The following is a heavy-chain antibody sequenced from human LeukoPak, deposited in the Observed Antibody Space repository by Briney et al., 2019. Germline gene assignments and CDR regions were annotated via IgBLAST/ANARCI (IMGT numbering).Heavy chain of an antibody. CDR2: IYYSGST. CDR3: ARVPARRVVTTPTYFDY. CDR1: GGSISSSSYY. V-gene: IGHV4-39*07. D-gene: IGHD2-21*02. J-gene: IGHJ4*02. Sequence: SETLSLTCTVSGGSISSSSYYWGWIRQPPGKGLEWIGSIYYSGSTYYNPSLKSRVTISVDTSKNQFSLKLSSVTAADTAVYHCARVPARRVVTTPTYFDYWGQGILVTVSS.